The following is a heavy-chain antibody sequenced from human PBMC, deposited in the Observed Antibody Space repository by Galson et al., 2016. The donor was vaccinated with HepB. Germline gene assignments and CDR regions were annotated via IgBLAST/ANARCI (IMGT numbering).Heavy chain of an antibody. CDR3: ASGYGNFDY. J-gene: IGHJ4*02. CDR1: GYTFTGYY. V-gene: IGHV1-2*02. D-gene: IGHD5-12*01. CDR2: INPNSGGT. Sequence: SVKVSCKASGYTFTGYYMHWVRQAPGQGLEWMGWINPNSGGTNHAQKFQGRVTMTRDTSISTPYMELSRLRSDDTAVYYCASGYGNFDYWGQGTLVTVSS.